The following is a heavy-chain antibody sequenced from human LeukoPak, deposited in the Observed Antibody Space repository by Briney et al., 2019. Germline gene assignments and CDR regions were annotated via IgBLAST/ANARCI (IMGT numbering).Heavy chain of an antibody. CDR2: VNYSGSA. CDR1: EGXFHGYY. D-gene: IGHD1-1*01. CDR3: ARSLLWPTGTFDI. J-gene: IGHJ3*02. V-gene: IGHV4-34*01. Sequence: PSETLSLTCAVSEGXFHGYYWIWLRQPPGGRLEWMGKVNYSGSATYSPSLESRVTISLDTSRKQFSLKVNSVTAADTALYFCARSLLWPTGTFDIWGQGTVVTVSS.